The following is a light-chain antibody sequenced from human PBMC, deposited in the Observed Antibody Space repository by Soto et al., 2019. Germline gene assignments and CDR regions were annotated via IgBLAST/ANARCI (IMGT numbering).Light chain of an antibody. CDR3: ETCDSYICV. V-gene: IGLV4-60*02. CDR2: IEGSGIY. Sequence: QAVVTQSSSASASLGSSVKLTCTLSSGHSGSIIAWHQQQPGKAPRYLMKIEGSGIYNKGSGVPDRFSGSSSGADRYLTISNLHFEDESYYFYETCDSYICVFGGGTKLTVL. CDR1: SGHSGSI. J-gene: IGLJ3*02.